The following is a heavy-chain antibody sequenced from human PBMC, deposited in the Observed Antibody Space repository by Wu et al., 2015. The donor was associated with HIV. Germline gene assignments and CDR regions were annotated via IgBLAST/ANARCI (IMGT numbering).Heavy chain of an antibody. Sequence: QIHLVQSGREVKKPGASVKVSCKASGNTFTGYYMNWVRQAPGQGLEWMGWINPISGGTNYAQQFQGRVTMTRDTSINTAYMELSSLRSDDTAVYYCAITVFDYYYYMDSGAKGPRSPSP. CDR3: AITVFDYYYYMDS. CDR1: GNTFTGYY. CDR2: INPISGGT. V-gene: IGHV1-2*02. J-gene: IGHJ6*03. D-gene: IGHD3-9*01.